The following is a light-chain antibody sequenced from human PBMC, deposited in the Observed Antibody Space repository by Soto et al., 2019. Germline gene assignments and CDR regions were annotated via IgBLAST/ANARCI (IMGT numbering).Light chain of an antibody. Sequence: EVVMTQSPSTLSVSPGDKATLSCMASQSVSNNSTWYQQKPGQAPRLLMYGASTRATGVPARFSGSGSGTEFTLTISSLQSEDFAVYYCQQYNDWWTFGQGTKVDI. J-gene: IGKJ1*01. V-gene: IGKV3-15*01. CDR1: QSVSNN. CDR3: QQYNDWWT. CDR2: GAS.